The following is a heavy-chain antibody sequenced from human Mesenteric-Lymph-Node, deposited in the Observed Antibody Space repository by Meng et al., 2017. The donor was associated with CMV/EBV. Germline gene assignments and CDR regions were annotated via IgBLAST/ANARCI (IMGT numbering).Heavy chain of an antibody. J-gene: IGHJ4*02. CDR3: ARGRPGGFLYYFDY. CDR2: IYYSGST. CDR1: GGSISSYY. V-gene: IGHV4-59*01. Sequence: SETLSLTCTVSGGSISSYYWSWIRQPPGKGLEWIGYIYYSGSTNYNPSLKSRVTISVDTSKNQFSLKLSSVTAADTAVYYCARGRPGGFLYYFDYWGQGALVTVSS. D-gene: IGHD4-23*01.